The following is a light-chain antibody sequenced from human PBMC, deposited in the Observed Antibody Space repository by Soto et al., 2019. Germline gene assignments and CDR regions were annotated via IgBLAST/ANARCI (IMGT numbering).Light chain of an antibody. CDR3: QQFGTSAT. CDR1: QSVSSTF. J-gene: IGKJ1*01. CDR2: GAS. Sequence: EVVLTQSPDTLSLSPGERATLSCRASQSVSSTFLAWYQQRPGQAPRLLIYGASSRATGIPDRFSGSGSGTDFTLTITRLEPEDFALYYCQQFGTSATFGQGTKLDIK. V-gene: IGKV3-20*01.